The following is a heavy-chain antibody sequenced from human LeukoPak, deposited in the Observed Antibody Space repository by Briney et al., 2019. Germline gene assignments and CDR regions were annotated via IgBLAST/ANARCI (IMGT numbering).Heavy chain of an antibody. D-gene: IGHD5-12*01. Sequence: PSETLSLTCTVSGYSISSGYYWGWIRQPPGKGLEWIGSIYHSGSTYYNPSLKSRVTISVDTSKNQFSLKLSSVTAADTAVYYCARGGYSGYDYAVAFDIWGQGTMVTVSS. CDR2: IYHSGST. V-gene: IGHV4-38-2*02. CDR1: GYSISSGYY. J-gene: IGHJ3*02. CDR3: ARGGYSGYDYAVAFDI.